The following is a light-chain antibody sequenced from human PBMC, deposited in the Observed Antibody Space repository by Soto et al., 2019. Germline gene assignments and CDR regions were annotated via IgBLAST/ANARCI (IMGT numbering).Light chain of an antibody. Sequence: AIRMTQSPSSFSASTGDRVTITCRASQGISSYLAWYQQKPGKAPKLLIYAASTSQSGVPSRFSGSGSGTDFTLTISCLQSEDFATYYCQQYYSYPMTFGQGTKVEIK. V-gene: IGKV1-8*01. CDR3: QQYYSYPMT. J-gene: IGKJ1*01. CDR2: AAS. CDR1: QGISSY.